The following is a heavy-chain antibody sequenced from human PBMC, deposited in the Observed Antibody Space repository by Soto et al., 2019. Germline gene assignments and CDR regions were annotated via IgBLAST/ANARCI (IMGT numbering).Heavy chain of an antibody. D-gene: IGHD1-26*01. J-gene: IGHJ4*02. CDR3: ARWSFLDH. Sequence: ELQSMESVVRRVRPWGSLRRSCETPGFSLSRFVMSWILQAPGKGLEWVSSVIGSDGKTYYGDSVKGRFSMSTDTPKSTLYLEMNSLRAEDTAVYYCARWSFLDHWGQGTRVTVS. CDR1: GFSLSRFV. V-gene: IGHV3-23*02. CDR2: VIGSDGKT.